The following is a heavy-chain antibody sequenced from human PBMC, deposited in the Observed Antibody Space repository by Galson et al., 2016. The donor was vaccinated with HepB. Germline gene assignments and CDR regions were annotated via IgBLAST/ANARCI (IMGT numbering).Heavy chain of an antibody. Sequence: SLRLSCAASGFTFSDYGMHWVRQPPGKGLEWVASIWHDGSQKFYADSVKGRFTISRDNSKNTVHLQMNSLRAVDTAVYYCARDASGSRADFDYWGPGIPVTVSS. CDR2: IWHDGSQK. CDR3: ARDASGSRADFDY. D-gene: IGHD3-10*01. J-gene: IGHJ4*02. V-gene: IGHV3-33*01. CDR1: GFTFSDYG.